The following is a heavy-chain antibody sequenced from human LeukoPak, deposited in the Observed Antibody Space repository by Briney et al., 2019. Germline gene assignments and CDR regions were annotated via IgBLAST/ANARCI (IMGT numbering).Heavy chain of an antibody. CDR3: AKVLTMVRGVVFDY. V-gene: IGHV3-30-3*01. D-gene: IGHD3-10*01. J-gene: IGHJ4*02. CDR2: ISYDGSNK. CDR1: GFTFSSYA. Sequence: GGSLRLSCAASGFTFSSYAMHWVRQAPGKGLEWVAVISYDGSNKYYADSVKGRFTISRDNSKNTLYLQMNSLRAEDTAVYYCAKVLTMVRGVVFDYWGQGTLVTVSS.